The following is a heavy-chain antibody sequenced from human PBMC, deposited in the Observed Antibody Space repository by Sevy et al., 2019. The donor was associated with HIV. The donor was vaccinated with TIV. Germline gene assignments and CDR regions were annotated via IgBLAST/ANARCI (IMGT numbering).Heavy chain of an antibody. CDR1: GFTFSNAW. V-gene: IGHV3-15*01. D-gene: IGHD3-22*01. J-gene: IGHJ4*02. Sequence: GGSLRLSCAASGFTFSNAWMSWVRQAPGKGLEWVGRIKSKTDGGTTDYAAPVKGRFTISRDDSKNTLYLQMNSLKTEDTAVYYCTTDTGSYYDSSRHLLDYWGQGTLVTVSS. CDR3: TTDTGSYYDSSRHLLDY. CDR2: IKSKTDGGTT.